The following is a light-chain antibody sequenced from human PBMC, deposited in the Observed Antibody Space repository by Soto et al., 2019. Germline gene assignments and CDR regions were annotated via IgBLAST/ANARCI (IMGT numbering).Light chain of an antibody. Sequence: QAALTQPPSASGSPGQSVTISCTGTKNDIGVYDFVSWYQNHPGKAPRLIIYEVVQRPSGVPDRFSGSKSGNTAYLTVSGLQAADEADYFCKSYAVSNTYAFGSGTKLTVL. J-gene: IGLJ1*01. CDR1: KNDIGVYDF. V-gene: IGLV2-8*01. CDR3: KSYAVSNTYA. CDR2: EVV.